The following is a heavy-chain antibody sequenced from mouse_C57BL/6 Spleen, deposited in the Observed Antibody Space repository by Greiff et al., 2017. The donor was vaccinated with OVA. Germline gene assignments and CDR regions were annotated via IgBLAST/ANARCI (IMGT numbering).Heavy chain of an antibody. CDR1: GFTFSSYA. J-gene: IGHJ3*01. CDR2: ISDGGSYT. V-gene: IGHV5-4*01. Sequence: EVQLVESGGGLVKPGGSLKLSCAASGFTFSSYAMSWVRQTPEKRLEWVATISDGGSYTYYPDNVKGRFTISRDNAKNNLYLQMSHLKSEDTAMYYGAREGNYNLAYWGQGTLVTVSA. D-gene: IGHD2-1*01. CDR3: AREGNYNLAY.